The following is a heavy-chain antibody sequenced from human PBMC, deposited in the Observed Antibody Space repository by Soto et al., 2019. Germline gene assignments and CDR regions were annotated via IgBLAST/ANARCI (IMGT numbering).Heavy chain of an antibody. CDR1: GFTFSSFA. D-gene: IGHD4-17*01. V-gene: IGHV3-23*01. Sequence: GGSLRLSCAASGFTFSSFAMSWVRQAPGKGLEWVSAISDSGGSTYYGDSVKGRFAISRDNSKNTLYLQMSSLRAEDTAVYYCAKERGVGYGDYVVDYWGQGTLVTVSS. CDR3: AKERGVGYGDYVVDY. J-gene: IGHJ4*02. CDR2: ISDSGGST.